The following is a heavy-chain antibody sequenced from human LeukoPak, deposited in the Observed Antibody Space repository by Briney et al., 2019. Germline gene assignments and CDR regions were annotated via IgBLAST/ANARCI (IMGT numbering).Heavy chain of an antibody. V-gene: IGHV1-8*03. D-gene: IGHD3-10*01. CDR1: GYTFTNYD. J-gene: IGHJ4*02. CDR3: ARDGDYYGSGNFDY. Sequence: AASVKVSCKTSGYTFTNYDINCVRQATGQGLEWMGWMNPNSGKTGYAQKFQGRVTVTRDTSISTAYMELSSLRSEDTAVYYCARDGDYYGSGNFDYWGQGTLVTVSS. CDR2: MNPNSGKT.